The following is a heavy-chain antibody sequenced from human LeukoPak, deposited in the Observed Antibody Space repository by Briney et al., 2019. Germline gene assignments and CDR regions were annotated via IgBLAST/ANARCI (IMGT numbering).Heavy chain of an antibody. D-gene: IGHD1-1*01. CDR3: ARGPPRGKYYYMDV. V-gene: IGHV3-13*01. CDR2: IGTASDT. Sequence: GGSLRLSCPASGLTFSSFDMHWVRQPTGQGLEWVSTIGTASDTYYPGSVEGRFTLSRDNAKNSLYLQMNSLTAGDTAVYYCARGPPRGKYYYMDVWGKGTTVTVSS. J-gene: IGHJ6*03. CDR1: GLTFSSFD.